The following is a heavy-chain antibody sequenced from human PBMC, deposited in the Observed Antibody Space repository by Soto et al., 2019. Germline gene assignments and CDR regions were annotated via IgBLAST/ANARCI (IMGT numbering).Heavy chain of an antibody. J-gene: IGHJ6*02. V-gene: IGHV4-31*03. D-gene: IGHD2-15*01. CDR2: IYYSGST. Sequence: SETLSLTCTVSGGSISSGGYYWSWIRQHPGKGLEWIGYIYYSGSTYYNPSLKSRVTISVDTSKNQFSLKLSSVTAADTAVYYCARDRVQAATAIYYYYYGMDVWGQGTMVTVSS. CDR1: GGSISSGGYY. CDR3: ARDRVQAATAIYYYYYGMDV.